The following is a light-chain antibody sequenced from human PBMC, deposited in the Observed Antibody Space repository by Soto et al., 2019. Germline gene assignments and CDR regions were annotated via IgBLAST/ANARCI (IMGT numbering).Light chain of an antibody. Sequence: DIQMTQSTSTLSASVGDRVTITCRASQSISNWLAWYQQKPGKAPQVLIYDASSLKTGVPSRFSGSGSGTEFTLTISYLQPDDFATYYCHQYNGDPLTFGGGTRVEMK. CDR3: HQYNGDPLT. V-gene: IGKV1-5*01. J-gene: IGKJ4*01. CDR2: DAS. CDR1: QSISNW.